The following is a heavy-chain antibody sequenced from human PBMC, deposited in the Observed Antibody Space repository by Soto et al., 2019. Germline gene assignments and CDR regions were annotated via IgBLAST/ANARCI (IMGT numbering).Heavy chain of an antibody. D-gene: IGHD5-18*01. CDR2: ISWNSGNI. CDR1: GFTFGDYA. V-gene: IGHV3-9*01. Sequence: EVQLEESGGALVQPGRSLRLSCAASGFTFGDYAMYWVRQVLGKGLEWVSSISWNSGNIGYADSVKGRFTTSRDNAENSLYLQMNSLRPEDTALYYCVRSKGGYSYGTPFDYWGQGTLVTVSS. J-gene: IGHJ4*02. CDR3: VRSKGGYSYGTPFDY.